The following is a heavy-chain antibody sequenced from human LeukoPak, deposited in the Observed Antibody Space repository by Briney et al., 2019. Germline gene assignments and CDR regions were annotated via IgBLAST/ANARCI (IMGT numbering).Heavy chain of an antibody. CDR2: IYSSGTT. J-gene: IGHJ5*02. V-gene: IGHV4-4*09. Sequence: SENLSLTCTVSGGSVSPYYWSWIRQPPGKGLEWVGIIYSSGTTYYNPSLTSRVTISIDTSKNQFSLKLTSVTAADTAVYYCARSVTGANNWFDPWGQGTLVTVSS. CDR1: GGSVSPYY. CDR3: ARSVTGANNWFDP. D-gene: IGHD1-20*01.